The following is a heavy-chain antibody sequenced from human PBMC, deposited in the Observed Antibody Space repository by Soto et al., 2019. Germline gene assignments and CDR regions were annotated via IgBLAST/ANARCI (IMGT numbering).Heavy chain of an antibody. D-gene: IGHD4-17*01. CDR2: IYYSGRT. V-gene: IGHV4-39*07. J-gene: IGHJ4*02. CDR1: GGSLTSSSYY. CDR3: ASRLRSPGY. Sequence: PSETLSLTCTVSGGSLTSSSYYWGWIRPPPGKGLEWIGSIYYSGRTYYNPSLKSRVTISVDTSTSTVYMELSSLRSEDTAVYYRASRLRSPGYRGQGTLVPVSS.